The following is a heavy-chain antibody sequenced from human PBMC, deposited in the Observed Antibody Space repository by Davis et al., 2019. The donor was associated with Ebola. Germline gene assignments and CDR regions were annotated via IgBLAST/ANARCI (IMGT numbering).Heavy chain of an antibody. CDR1: GGSISSSNW. Sequence: MPSETLSLTCAVSGGSISSSNWWSWVRQPPGKGLEWIGEIYHSGSTNYNPSLKSRVTISVDTSKNQFSLKLSSVTAADTAVYYCARRGGDSSGWYIEDYWGQGTLVTVSS. V-gene: IGHV4-4*02. CDR3: ARRGGDSSGWYIEDY. CDR2: IYHSGST. D-gene: IGHD6-19*01. J-gene: IGHJ4*02.